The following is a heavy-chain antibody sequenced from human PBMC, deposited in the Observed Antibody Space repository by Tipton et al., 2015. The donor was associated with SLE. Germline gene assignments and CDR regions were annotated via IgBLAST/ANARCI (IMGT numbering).Heavy chain of an antibody. CDR3: ARGASPPATAGTVWFDP. CDR2: VYDSGIT. D-gene: IGHD1-1*01. CDR1: GASISSRTYY. V-gene: IGHV4-39*07. J-gene: IGHJ5*02. Sequence: TLSLTCIVSGASISSRTYYWGCIRQSPGKGLEWIGSVYDSGITYYSPSLKSRVTISVDTSNNQFSLELSSVTAADTAVYYCARGASPPATAGTVWFDPWGQGALVTVSS.